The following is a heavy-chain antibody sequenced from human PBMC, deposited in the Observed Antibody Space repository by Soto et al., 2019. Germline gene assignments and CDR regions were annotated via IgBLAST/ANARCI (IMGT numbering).Heavy chain of an antibody. CDR1: GFTFSSYA. V-gene: IGHV3-30-3*01. J-gene: IGHJ4*02. D-gene: IGHD6-19*01. CDR3: AREAVAGGGHFDY. Sequence: QVQLVESGGGVVQPGRSLSLACAASGFTFSSYAMHWVRQAPGKGLEWVAVISYDGSNKYYADSVKGRFTISRDNSKNTLYLQMNSLRAEDTAVYYCAREAVAGGGHFDYWGQGTLVTVSS. CDR2: ISYDGSNK.